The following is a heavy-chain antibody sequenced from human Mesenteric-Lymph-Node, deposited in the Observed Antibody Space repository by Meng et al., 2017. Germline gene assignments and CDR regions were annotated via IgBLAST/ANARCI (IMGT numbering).Heavy chain of an antibody. CDR1: GYTFTSYD. D-gene: IGHD3-9*01. V-gene: IGHV1-18*01. Sequence: ASVKVSCKASGYTFTSYDINWVRQATGQGLEWMGWIRAYNGNTNYAQKLQGRVTMTTGTSTSTAYMELRSLRSDDTAVYYCARDRYDILTGGYRIFDYWGQGTLVTVSS. J-gene: IGHJ4*02. CDR2: IRAYNGNT. CDR3: ARDRYDILTGGYRIFDY.